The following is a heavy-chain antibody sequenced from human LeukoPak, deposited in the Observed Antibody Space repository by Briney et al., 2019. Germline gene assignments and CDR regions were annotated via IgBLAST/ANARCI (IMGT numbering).Heavy chain of an antibody. V-gene: IGHV5-51*01. D-gene: IGHD6-19*01. CDR2: IYPGDSQPGDSDP. Sequence: GESLKISCKTAGYTFSNHWIGWVRQMPGKGLEWMGNIYPGDSQPGDSDPRYSPSFQGQVTVSADKSISTVYLQWSSLEASDTAMYYCARTAYSSGWYVGSFDRWGQGTLVTVSS. CDR1: GYTFSNHW. J-gene: IGHJ4*02. CDR3: ARTAYSSGWYVGSFDR.